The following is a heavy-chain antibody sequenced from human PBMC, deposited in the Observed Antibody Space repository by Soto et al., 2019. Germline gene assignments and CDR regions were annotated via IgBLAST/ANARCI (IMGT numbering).Heavy chain of an antibody. Sequence: SDTLSLTRTLTCGSIISYYWRWIRQPPGKGLEWIGYIYYSGSTNYNPSLKSRVTISVDTSKNQFSLKLSSVTAADTAVYYCARDGAGDSSGYYPFDYWGQGTLVTVS. CDR3: ARDGAGDSSGYYPFDY. V-gene: IGHV4-59*01. CDR2: IYYSGST. J-gene: IGHJ4*02. D-gene: IGHD3-22*01. CDR1: CGSIISYY.